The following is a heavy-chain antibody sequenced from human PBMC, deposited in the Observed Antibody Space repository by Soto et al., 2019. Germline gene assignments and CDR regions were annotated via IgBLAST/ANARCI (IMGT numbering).Heavy chain of an antibody. CDR2: ITTTGDTT. V-gene: IGHV3-23*04. Sequence: QLVESEGGLVQPGGSLRLSCEASGFIFTTSDMSWVRQAPGKGLEWVSSITTTGDTTHYADSVRGRFTISRDNARKKVYLQKNSLRVDDTAVYFFGKGGGGDHGYWGQGTLVAVSS. CDR1: GFIFTTSD. J-gene: IGHJ4*02. CDR3: GKGGGGDHGY. D-gene: IGHD2-21*02.